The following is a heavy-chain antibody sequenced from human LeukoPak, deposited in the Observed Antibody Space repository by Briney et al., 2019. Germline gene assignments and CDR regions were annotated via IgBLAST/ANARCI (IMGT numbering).Heavy chain of an antibody. CDR3: ARERRVEVSARQTVAFDM. V-gene: IGHV4-34*01. J-gene: IGHJ3*02. Sequence: SETLSLTCAAHGGSFTEYHWSWIRQPPGKSLEWIGEINYTGRTHYNPSLTSRVTISIDMSERQFSLRLTSVTAADTAVYYCARERRVEVSARQTVAFDMWAQGTMVIVSS. CDR1: GGSFTEYH. D-gene: IGHD5/OR15-5a*01. CDR2: INYTGRT.